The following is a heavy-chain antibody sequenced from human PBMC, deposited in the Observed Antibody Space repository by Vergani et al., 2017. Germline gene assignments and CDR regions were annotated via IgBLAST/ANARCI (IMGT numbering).Heavy chain of an antibody. D-gene: IGHD5-24*01. Sequence: QVQLVESGGGVVQPGRSLRLSCAASGFTFSSYAMHWVRQAPGKGLEWVAVISYDGSNKYYADSVKGRFTISRDNSKNTLYLQMNSLRAEDTAVYYCARAEIWLQLLPFDYWGQATLATVSS. CDR1: GFTFSSYA. J-gene: IGHJ4*02. V-gene: IGHV3-30-3*01. CDR3: ARAEIWLQLLPFDY. CDR2: ISYDGSNK.